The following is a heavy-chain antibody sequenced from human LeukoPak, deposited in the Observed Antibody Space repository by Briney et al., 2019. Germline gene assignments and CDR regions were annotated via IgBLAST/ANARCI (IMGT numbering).Heavy chain of an antibody. CDR1: GYTFTGYY. D-gene: IGHD2-2*01. J-gene: IGHJ5*02. CDR3: ARGYCSSTSCASGNWFDP. Sequence: ASVKVSCKASGYTFTGYYMHWVRQAPGQGLEWMGWINPNSGGTNYAQKFRGRVTMTRDTSISTAYMELSRLRSDDTAVYYCARGYCSSTSCASGNWFDPWGQGTLVTVSS. CDR2: INPNSGGT. V-gene: IGHV1-2*02.